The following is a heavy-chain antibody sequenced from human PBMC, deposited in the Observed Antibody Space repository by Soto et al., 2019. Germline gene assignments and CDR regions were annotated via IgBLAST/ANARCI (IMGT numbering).Heavy chain of an antibody. Sequence: PGGSLRLSCAASGFTLSSYAMTWVRQAPGKGLEWASVISRSGGSTNYADSVKGRFTISRDNSKKRLYLQMNSLRAEDTAVYYCAKAICGGDCYPIWYYGMDVWGQGTTVTVSS. D-gene: IGHD2-21*02. CDR3: AKAICGGDCYPIWYYGMDV. J-gene: IGHJ6*02. CDR2: ISRSGGST. V-gene: IGHV3-23*01. CDR1: GFTLSSYA.